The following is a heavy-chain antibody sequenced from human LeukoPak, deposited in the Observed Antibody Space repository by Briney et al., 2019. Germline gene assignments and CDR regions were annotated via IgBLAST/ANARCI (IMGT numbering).Heavy chain of an antibody. CDR3: AGGRTEYCGGGSCFAKEY. CDR1: GGSISSYY. Sequence: SETPSLTCSVSGGSISSYYWSWIRQPAGKGLEWIGYIYSSGRINYNPSLKSRVTISVDTSKNQVSLKLSSVTTADTAVYYCAGGRTEYCGGGSCFAKEYWGQGTLVTVSS. D-gene: IGHD2-15*01. J-gene: IGHJ4*02. V-gene: IGHV4-59*01. CDR2: IYSSGRI.